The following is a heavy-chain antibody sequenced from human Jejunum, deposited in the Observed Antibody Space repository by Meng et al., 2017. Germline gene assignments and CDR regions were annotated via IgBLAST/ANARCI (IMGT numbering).Heavy chain of an antibody. Sequence: QDSAPGRMSQSEPLSPTCTASGHSVSSDNYYCSWIRQPPGKGLEWIGYVYYSGHTDCNPSLKSRLSISIDTSKNHFSLKLSSVTAADTAVYYCARTPLYSGSYYFDPWGQGALVTVSS. D-gene: IGHD1-26*01. CDR2: VYYSGHT. V-gene: IGHV4-61*03. CDR3: ARTPLYSGSYYFDP. CDR1: GHSVSSDNYY. J-gene: IGHJ4*02.